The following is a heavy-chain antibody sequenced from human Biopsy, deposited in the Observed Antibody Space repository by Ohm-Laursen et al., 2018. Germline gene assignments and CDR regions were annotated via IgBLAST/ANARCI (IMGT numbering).Heavy chain of an antibody. D-gene: IGHD2-21*01. CDR2: ITGSSSTI. J-gene: IGHJ6*02. Sequence: SLRLSCTASGFTFNSHEMNWVRQAPGKGLEWISYITGSSSTIYYADSVKGRFTISRDNAKNSLYLQMNSLRAEDTAVYYCTRLAYYYYYGMYVWGQGTTVTVSS. CDR3: TRLAYYYYYGMYV. CDR1: GFTFNSHE. V-gene: IGHV3-48*03.